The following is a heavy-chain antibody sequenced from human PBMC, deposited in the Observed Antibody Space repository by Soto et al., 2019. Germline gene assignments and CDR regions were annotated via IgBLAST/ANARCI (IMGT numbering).Heavy chain of an antibody. CDR1: GGSISSYY. V-gene: IGHV4-59*01. CDR2: IYYSGST. D-gene: IGHD3-16*01. Sequence: SETLSLTCTVSGGSISSYYWSWIRQPPGKGLEWIGYIYYSGSTNYNPSHKSRVTISVDTSKNQFSLTLSSVTAADTAVYYCAGECHRLRFGRWGEGTRGT. J-gene: IGHJ5*02. CDR3: AGECHRLRFGR.